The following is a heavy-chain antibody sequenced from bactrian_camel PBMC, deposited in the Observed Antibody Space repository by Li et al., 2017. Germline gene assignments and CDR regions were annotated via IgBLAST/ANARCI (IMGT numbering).Heavy chain of an antibody. CDR3: AVNMGSWLGPPRY. J-gene: IGHJ4*01. D-gene: IGHD1*01. V-gene: IGHV3S55*01. CDR2: IGKDGRT. CDR1: RYTLRGC. Sequence: HVQLVESGGGSVQAGGSLRLSCTASPSRYTLRGCLAWFRQVPEKEREWVATIGKDGRTTYADSVKGRFTITKNGDNFYLQMTNLKPEDTGVYYCAVNMGSWLGPPRYRGQGTQVTVS.